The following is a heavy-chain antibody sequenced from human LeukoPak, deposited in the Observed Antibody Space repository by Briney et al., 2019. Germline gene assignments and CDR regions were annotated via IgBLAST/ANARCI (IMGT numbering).Heavy chain of an antibody. D-gene: IGHD2-15*01. CDR2: ISWNSGSI. Sequence: SLRLSCAASGFTFDDYAMHWVRQAPGKGLEWVSGISWNSGSIGYADSVKGRFTISRDNAKNSLYLQMNSLRAEDTAVYYCAREDIVVVEAATGGFQHWGQGTLVTVSS. CDR1: GFTFDDYA. CDR3: AREDIVVVEAATGGFQH. V-gene: IGHV3-9*01. J-gene: IGHJ1*01.